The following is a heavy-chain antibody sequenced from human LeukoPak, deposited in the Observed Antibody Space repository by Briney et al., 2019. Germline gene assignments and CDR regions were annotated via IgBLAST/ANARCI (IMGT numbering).Heavy chain of an antibody. CDR2: INSDGHTT. V-gene: IGHV3-74*01. CDR3: ASGYGDYVDY. Sequence: PGGSLRLSCAASGFTFSNSWMHWVRQAPGKRLVWVSRINSDGHTTSYADSVKGRFTVSRDNAKNTLYLQMSSLRAEDTAVYYCASGYGDYVDYWGQGTLVTVSS. J-gene: IGHJ4*02. D-gene: IGHD4-17*01. CDR1: GFTFSNSW.